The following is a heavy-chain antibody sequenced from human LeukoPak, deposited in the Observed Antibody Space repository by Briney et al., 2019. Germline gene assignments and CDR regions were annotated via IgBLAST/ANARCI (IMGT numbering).Heavy chain of an antibody. V-gene: IGHV1-69*13. CDR2: IIPIFGTA. D-gene: IGHD5-12*01. J-gene: IGHJ4*02. CDR1: GGTLSSYA. Sequence: SVKVSCKASGGTLSSYAISWVRQAPGQGLEWMGGIIPIFGTANYAQKFQGRVTITADESTSTAYMELSSLRSEDTAVYYCARFLVATGSFDYWGQGTLVTVSS. CDR3: ARFLVATGSFDY.